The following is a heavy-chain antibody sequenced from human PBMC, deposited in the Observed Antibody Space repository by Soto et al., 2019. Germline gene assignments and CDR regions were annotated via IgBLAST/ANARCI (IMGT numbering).Heavy chain of an antibody. CDR3: ARAPAYCGGDCYSFDY. V-gene: IGHV4-30-4*01. CDR1: GGSISSGDYY. CDR2: IYYSGST. Sequence: QVQLQESGPGLVKPSQTLSLTCTVSGGSISSGDYYWSWIRQPPGKGLEWIGYIYYSGSTYYNPSLKSRVTISVDTSKNQFSLKLSSVTAADTAAYYCARAPAYCGGDCYSFDYWGEGTLVTVSS. J-gene: IGHJ4*02. D-gene: IGHD2-21*02.